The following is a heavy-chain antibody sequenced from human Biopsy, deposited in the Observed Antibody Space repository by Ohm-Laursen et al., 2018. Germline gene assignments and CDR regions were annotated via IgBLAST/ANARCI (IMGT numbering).Heavy chain of an antibody. CDR2: ISDYSGKT. Sequence: ASVKVSCNASGYSFSNYGISWVRQAPGQGLEWMGWISDYSGKTNYAQKFQGRVTMTTVTSTTTAYMELRSLRSEDTAVYYCAADINVWNVNYWGQGTQVTVSS. V-gene: IGHV1-18*01. J-gene: IGHJ4*02. CDR3: AADINVWNVNY. D-gene: IGHD1-1*01. CDR1: GYSFSNYG.